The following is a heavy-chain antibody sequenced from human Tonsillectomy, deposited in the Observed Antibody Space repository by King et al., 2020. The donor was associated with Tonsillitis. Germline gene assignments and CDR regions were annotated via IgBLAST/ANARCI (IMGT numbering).Heavy chain of an antibody. V-gene: IGHV3-13*04. CDR2: IGTAGDT. CDR3: ARENYDILTGQPSGFDP. CDR1: GFTFSSYD. D-gene: IGHD3-9*01. Sequence: VQLVESGGGLVQPGGSLRLSCAASGFTFSSYDMHWVRQATGKGLEWVSAIGTAGDTYYPGSVKGRFTISRENAKNSLYLQMNSLRAGDTAVYYWARENYDILTGQPSGFDPWGQGTLVTVSS. J-gene: IGHJ5*02.